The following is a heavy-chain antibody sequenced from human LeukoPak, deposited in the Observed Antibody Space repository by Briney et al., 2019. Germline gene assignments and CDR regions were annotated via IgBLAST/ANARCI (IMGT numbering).Heavy chain of an antibody. Sequence: GGSLRLSCAASGFTFSSYSMSWVRQAPGKGLEWISSISRSSTYIYYADSVKGRFTISRDDAKNSLYLQMNGLRAEDAAVYYCARARTLYYDNSGLDYWGQGTLVTVSS. CDR1: GFTFSSYS. D-gene: IGHD3-22*01. CDR2: ISRSSTYI. CDR3: ARARTLYYDNSGLDY. V-gene: IGHV3-21*01. J-gene: IGHJ4*02.